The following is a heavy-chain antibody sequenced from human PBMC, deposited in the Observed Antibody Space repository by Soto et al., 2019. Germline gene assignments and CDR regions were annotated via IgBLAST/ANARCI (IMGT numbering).Heavy chain of an antibody. Sequence: QLQLQESGPGLVKPSETLSLTCTVSGGSISSSSYYWGWIRQPPGKGLEWIGSIYYSGSTYYNPSLKSRVTISVDTAKNQFSLKLSSVTAADTAVYYCARHANYYDSSGYSVVPDYWGQGTLVTVSS. CDR2: IYYSGST. CDR1: GGSISSSSYY. CDR3: ARHANYYDSSGYSVVPDY. J-gene: IGHJ4*02. V-gene: IGHV4-39*01. D-gene: IGHD3-22*01.